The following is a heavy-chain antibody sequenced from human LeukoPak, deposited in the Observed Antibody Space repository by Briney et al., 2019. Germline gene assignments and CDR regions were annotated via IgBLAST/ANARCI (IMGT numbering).Heavy chain of an antibody. V-gene: IGHV4-59*08. CDR2: FSLGETT. J-gene: IGHJ5*02. Sequence: SETLSLTCSVSGASITTYSWNWLRQFPGKGLEWIGYFSLGETTSYTSSLKSRVTISRDTSKNQVSLKLTSVTAADTAVYYCARWDELDWAFGTWGPGTLVTVSS. CDR1: GASITTYS. CDR3: ARWDELDWAFGT. D-gene: IGHD2-21*01.